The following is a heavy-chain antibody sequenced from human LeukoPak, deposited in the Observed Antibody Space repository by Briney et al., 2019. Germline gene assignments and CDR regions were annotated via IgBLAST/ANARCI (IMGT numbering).Heavy chain of an antibody. V-gene: IGHV3-23*01. D-gene: IGHD1-26*01. Sequence: GGSLRLSCAASGFTFSSYGMSWVRQAPGKGLEWVSAISGSGGSTYYADSVKGRFTISRDNAKNSLYLQMNSLRAEDTAVYYCARRRYSGSSQHFDYWGQGTLVTVSS. CDR1: GFTFSSYG. CDR2: ISGSGGST. CDR3: ARRRYSGSSQHFDY. J-gene: IGHJ4*02.